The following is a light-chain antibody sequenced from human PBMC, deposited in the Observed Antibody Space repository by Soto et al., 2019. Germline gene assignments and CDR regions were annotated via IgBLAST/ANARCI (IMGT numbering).Light chain of an antibody. Sequence: QSVLTQPASVSGSPGQSITISCTGTSSDVGSYNLVSWYQQHPGKAPKLMIYEVSKRPSGVSNRFSGPKSGNTASLTISGLQAEDEADYYCCSYAGSSIAFGTGTKVTVL. J-gene: IGLJ1*01. CDR3: CSYAGSSIA. CDR2: EVS. CDR1: SSDVGSYNL. V-gene: IGLV2-23*02.